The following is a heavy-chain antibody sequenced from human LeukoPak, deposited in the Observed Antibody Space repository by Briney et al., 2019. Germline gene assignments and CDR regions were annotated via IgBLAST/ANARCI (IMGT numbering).Heavy chain of an antibody. Sequence: PGGSLRLSCAASGFTFSSYGMHWVRQAPGKGLEWVAVIWYDGSNKYYADSVKGRFTISRDNSKNTLYLQMNSLRAEDTAVYYCARDRDYVWGSYYYFDYWGQGTLVTVSS. J-gene: IGHJ4*02. D-gene: IGHD3-16*01. CDR2: IWYDGSNK. CDR1: GFTFSSYG. CDR3: ARDRDYVWGSYYYFDY. V-gene: IGHV3-33*01.